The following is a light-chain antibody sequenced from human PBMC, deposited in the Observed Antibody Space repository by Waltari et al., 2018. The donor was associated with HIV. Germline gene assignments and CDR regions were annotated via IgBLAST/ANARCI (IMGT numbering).Light chain of an antibody. CDR3: SSADANGLI. CDR1: ALPKNN. V-gene: IGLV3-10*01. Sequence: SYELTQPPSVSVYPGQSARNPCSGDALPKNNVYWYQQKSGGAPLLGIYEDSKRPSGIPDRVSGFTSGTMATLTISGAHVDDEADYYCSSADANGLIFGGGTKLTVL. J-gene: IGLJ2*01. CDR2: EDS.